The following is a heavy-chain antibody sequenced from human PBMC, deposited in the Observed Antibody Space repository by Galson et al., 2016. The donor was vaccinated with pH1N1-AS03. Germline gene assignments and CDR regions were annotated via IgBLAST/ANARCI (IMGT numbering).Heavy chain of an antibody. CDR1: GFTFEDHA. J-gene: IGHJ3*01. Sequence: SLRLSCAASGFTFEDHAMHWVRQIPGRGLEWVSHISWNSGKLGYAASVNGRFTIPRDNAKNSVYLQMNRLRLEDTALHYCASDRLWSGDHEPFDLWGQGTVVAVS. V-gene: IGHV3-9*01. CDR2: ISWNSGKL. CDR3: ASDRLWSGDHEPFDL. D-gene: IGHD3-10*01.